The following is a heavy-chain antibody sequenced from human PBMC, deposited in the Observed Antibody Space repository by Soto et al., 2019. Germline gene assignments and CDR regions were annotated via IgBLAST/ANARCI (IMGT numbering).Heavy chain of an antibody. J-gene: IGHJ6*02. CDR3: ARANASSGPEYYYGMDV. V-gene: IGHV1-69*01. Sequence: QVQLVQSGAEVKKPGSSVKVSCKASGGTFSSYAISWVRQAPGQGLEWMGGIIPIFGTANYAQKFKARVTITEDEATNTSCRDGSSLSSEDTAVYFCARANASSGPEYYYGMDVWGQGTTVTVSS. CDR2: IIPIFGTA. D-gene: IGHD6-6*01. CDR1: GGTFSSYA.